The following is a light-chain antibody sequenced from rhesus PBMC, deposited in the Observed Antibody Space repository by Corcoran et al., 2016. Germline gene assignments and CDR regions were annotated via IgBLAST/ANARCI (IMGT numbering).Light chain of an antibody. CDR2: KAS. Sequence: DIQMTQSPSSLSASVGDTVTITCRASQGISSWLAWYQQKPGKAPKLLNYKASRLQSGVPSRFRGSGSGIEFTLTISSLESGDFATYYCQHYYRTPYSFGQGTKVEIK. V-gene: IGKV1-22*01. CDR1: QGISSW. J-gene: IGKJ2*01. CDR3: QHYYRTPYS.